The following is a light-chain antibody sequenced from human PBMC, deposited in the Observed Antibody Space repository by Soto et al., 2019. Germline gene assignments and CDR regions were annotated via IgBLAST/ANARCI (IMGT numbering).Light chain of an antibody. J-gene: IGLJ1*01. V-gene: IGLV2-23*02. Sequence: QSVLTQPASVSGSPGQSVTISYTGTSSDVGSYNLVSWYQQHPGKAPKLMIYEVSERPAGVSNRFSGSKSANTASLTISGLQAEDEADYYCCSFARSRILFGTGTKVTVL. CDR3: CSFARSRIL. CDR2: EVS. CDR1: SSDVGSYNL.